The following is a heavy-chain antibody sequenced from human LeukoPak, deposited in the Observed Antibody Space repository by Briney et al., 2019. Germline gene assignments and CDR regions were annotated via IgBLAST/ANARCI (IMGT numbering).Heavy chain of an antibody. J-gene: IGHJ4*02. CDR1: LVSFNTYW. V-gene: IGHV3-7*01. D-gene: IGHD5-18*01. CDR3: ARVGYSYGHTMYHFDR. CDR2: INQDGGEK. Sequence: GGSLRLSCGASLVSFNTYWMTWGRQAPGKGLEWVANINQDGGEKSYVDSVKGRFTISRDEVKNSLYLQMNSLRVEDTAVYYCARVGYSYGHTMYHFDRWGQGALVTVSS.